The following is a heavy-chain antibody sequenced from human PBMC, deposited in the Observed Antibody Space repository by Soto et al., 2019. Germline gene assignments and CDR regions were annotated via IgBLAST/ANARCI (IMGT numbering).Heavy chain of an antibody. CDR2: IYYSGST. D-gene: IGHD6-19*01. CDR1: GGSISSYY. J-gene: IGHJ5*02. CDR3: ARDRVAVAGRWWFDP. V-gene: IGHV4-59*01. Sequence: SETLSLTCTVSGGSISSYYWSWIRQPPGKGLEWIGYIYYSGSTNYNPSLKSRVTISVDTSKNQFSLKLSSVTAADTAVYYCARDRVAVAGRWWFDPWGQGTLVTGSS.